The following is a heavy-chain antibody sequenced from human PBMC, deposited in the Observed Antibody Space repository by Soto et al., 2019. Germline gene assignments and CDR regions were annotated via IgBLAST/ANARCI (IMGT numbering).Heavy chain of an antibody. J-gene: IGHJ5*02. CDR2: ISYDGSNK. Sequence: QVQLVESGGGVVQPGRSLRLSCAASGFTFSSYAMHWVRQAPGKGLEWVAVISYDGSNKYYADSVKGRFTISRDNSKNTLYLQKNSLRAEDTAVYYCARERRGWLQIPTNWFDPWGQGTLVTVSS. CDR1: GFTFSSYA. V-gene: IGHV3-30-3*01. D-gene: IGHD5-12*01. CDR3: ARERRGWLQIPTNWFDP.